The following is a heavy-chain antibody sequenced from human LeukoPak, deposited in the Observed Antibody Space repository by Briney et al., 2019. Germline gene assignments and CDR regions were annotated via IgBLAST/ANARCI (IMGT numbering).Heavy chain of an antibody. V-gene: IGHV1-46*01. D-gene: IGHD2-21*02. CDR3: ARGGIVVATAIIDY. CDR1: GFTFTSNY. Sequence: ASVKVSCKASGFTFTSNYLHWVRQAPGQGLEWMGIINPNSGGTSYAQKFQGRVTLTRDTSTSTVSMELSSLRSEDTAIYYCARGGIVVATAIIDYWGQGTLVTVSS. J-gene: IGHJ4*02. CDR2: INPNSGGT.